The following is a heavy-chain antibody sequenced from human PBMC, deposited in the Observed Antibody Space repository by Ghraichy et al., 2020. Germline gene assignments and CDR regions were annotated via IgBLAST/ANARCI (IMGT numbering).Heavy chain of an antibody. J-gene: IGHJ4*02. Sequence: GGSLRLSCAASGFTFSSYAMSWVRQAPGKGLEWVSTISVSGGNTNYADSVKGRFTISRDNSKNTLYLQMNSLRVEDTAVYYFAKDPPGRYYDGTGYYWDYWGQGTLVTVSS. CDR2: ISVSGGNT. V-gene: IGHV3-23*01. D-gene: IGHD3-22*01. CDR1: GFTFSSYA. CDR3: AKDPPGRYYDGTGYYWDY.